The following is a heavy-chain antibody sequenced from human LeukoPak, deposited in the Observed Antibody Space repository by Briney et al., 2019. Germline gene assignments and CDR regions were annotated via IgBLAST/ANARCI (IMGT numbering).Heavy chain of an antibody. V-gene: IGHV4-39*01. Sequence: SETLSLTCTVSGGSISSSSYYWGWIRQPPGKGLEWIGSIYYSGSTYYNPSLKSRVTISVDTSKNQSSPKLSSVTAADTAVYYCARQKELVGATIDYWGQGTLVTVSS. CDR2: IYYSGST. D-gene: IGHD1-26*01. CDR1: GGSISSSSYY. CDR3: ARQKELVGATIDY. J-gene: IGHJ4*02.